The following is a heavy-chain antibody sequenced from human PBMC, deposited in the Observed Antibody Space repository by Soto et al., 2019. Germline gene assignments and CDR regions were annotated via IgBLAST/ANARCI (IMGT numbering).Heavy chain of an antibody. Sequence: QVRLGQSVAEVKKPGASVRVSCKASGYYFSSYGINWVRQAPGQGLEWMGWISAYNGNTNYCQKLQDRVTMTTNPSSSTAYMLTRSMSADNTAVTDCARDDTNGYLPFFDSWGQGTLVTVSS. D-gene: IGHD3-22*01. CDR3: ARDDTNGYLPFFDS. V-gene: IGHV1-18*04. CDR2: ISAYNGNT. CDR1: GYYFSSYG. J-gene: IGHJ4*02.